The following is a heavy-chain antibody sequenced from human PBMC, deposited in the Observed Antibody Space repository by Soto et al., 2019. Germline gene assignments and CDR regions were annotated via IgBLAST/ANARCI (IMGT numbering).Heavy chain of an antibody. J-gene: IGHJ4*02. CDR2: ITVYNGKT. CDR1: GYTFSSYT. V-gene: IGHV1-18*04. CDR3: ARGLRWPHY. Sequence: ASVKVSCKASGYTFSSYTISWLRQAPGQGLEWMGWITVYNGKTNYVERFQGRVTFTTDTSTKRAYMELTSLRSDDTAVYFCARGLRWPHYWGQGTLVTVSS. D-gene: IGHD2-15*01.